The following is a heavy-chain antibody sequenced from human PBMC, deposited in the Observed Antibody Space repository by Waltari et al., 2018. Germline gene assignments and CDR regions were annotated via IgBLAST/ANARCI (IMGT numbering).Heavy chain of an antibody. D-gene: IGHD3-3*01. CDR2: CYPGDSYA. CDR1: GYSFTSYW. J-gene: IGHJ5*02. V-gene: IGHV5-51*01. CDR3: ARLCGYDFWSGYWRGWFDP. Sequence: EVQLVQSGAEVKKPGESLKISCKGSGYSFTSYWIGWVRQMPGKGLEWMGTCYPGDSYARYSPSFQGQVTIAADKSISTAYLKWSSLKASDTAMYYCARLCGYDFWSGYWRGWFDPWGQGTLVIVSS.